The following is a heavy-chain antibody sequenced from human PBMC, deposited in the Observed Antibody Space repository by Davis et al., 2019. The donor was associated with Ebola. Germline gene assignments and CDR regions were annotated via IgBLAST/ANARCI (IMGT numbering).Heavy chain of an antibody. Sequence: ASVKVSCKASGYTFTSYDINWVRQATGQRLEWMGWINAGNGNTKYSQKFQGRVTITRDTSASTAYMELSSLRSEDTAVYYCARTRCSGGSCYSQYFDLWGRGTLVTVSS. D-gene: IGHD2-15*01. V-gene: IGHV1-3*01. CDR2: INAGNGNT. CDR1: GYTFTSYD. CDR3: ARTRCSGGSCYSQYFDL. J-gene: IGHJ2*01.